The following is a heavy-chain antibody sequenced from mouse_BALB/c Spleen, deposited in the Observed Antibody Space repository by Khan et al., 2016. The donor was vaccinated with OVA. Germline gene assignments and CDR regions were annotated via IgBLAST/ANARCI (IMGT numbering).Heavy chain of an antibody. D-gene: IGHD4-1*02. V-gene: IGHV9-3-1*01. CDR2: INTYTGQP. CDR1: GYTFTNYG. CDR3: ARSNSYWYFDD. J-gene: IGHJ1*01. Sequence: QIQLVQSGPELKKPGETVKISCKASGYTFTNYGMNWVKQAPGKGLKWMGWINTYTGQPTYADDFKGRFAFSLETSASTAYLQINNLKNEDTATYFCARSNSYWYFDDWGAGTTVTVSS.